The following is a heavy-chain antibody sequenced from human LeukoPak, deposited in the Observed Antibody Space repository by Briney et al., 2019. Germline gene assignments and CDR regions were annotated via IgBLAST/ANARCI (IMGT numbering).Heavy chain of an antibody. D-gene: IGHD2-2*01. V-gene: IGHV4-34*01. CDR1: GGSFSGYF. CDR3: ARGGCSSTSCYYDY. CDR2: INHSGST. J-gene: IGHJ4*02. Sequence: PSETLSLTCAVYGGSFSGYFWSWIRQPPGKGLEWIGEINHSGSTNYNPSLKSRVIISVDTSKNQFSLKVSSVTAADTAVYYCARGGCSSTSCYYDYWGQGTLVTVSS.